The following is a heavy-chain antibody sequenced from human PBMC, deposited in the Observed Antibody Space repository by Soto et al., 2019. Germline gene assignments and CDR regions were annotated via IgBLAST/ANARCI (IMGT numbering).Heavy chain of an antibody. D-gene: IGHD3-3*01. Sequence: SGPTLVKPTQTLTLTCTFSGFSLSTSGVGVGWIRQPPGKALEWLALIYWDDDKRYSPSLKSRATINKDTSKNPVVLTVTNSVPVDTATYYCAHSHYDFWSGYYPPLPWAPSPNYYYYYYMDVWGKGTTVTVSS. CDR3: AHSHYDFWSGYYPPLPWAPSPNYYYYYYMDV. CDR2: IYWDDDK. CDR1: GFSLSTSGVG. J-gene: IGHJ6*03. V-gene: IGHV2-5*02.